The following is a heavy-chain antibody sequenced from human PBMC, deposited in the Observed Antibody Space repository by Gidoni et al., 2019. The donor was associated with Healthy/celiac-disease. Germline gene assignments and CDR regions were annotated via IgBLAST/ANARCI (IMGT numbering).Heavy chain of an antibody. J-gene: IGHJ4*02. V-gene: IGHV1-69*06. CDR3: ARGVYSSCGYSPFDY. D-gene: IGHD3-22*01. CDR2: IIPICGTA. Sequence: QVQLVQSGAAVKKPGSAVKVSGKASGGTFSSYAISWVRQAPGQGLESMGWIIPICGTANYAQKFQGRVTITADKSTSTAYMELSSLRSEDTAVYYCARGVYSSCGYSPFDYWGQGTLVTVSS. CDR1: GGTFSSYA.